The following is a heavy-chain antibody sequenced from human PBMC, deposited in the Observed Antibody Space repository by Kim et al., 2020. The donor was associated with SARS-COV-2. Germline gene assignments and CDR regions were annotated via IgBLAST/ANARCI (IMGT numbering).Heavy chain of an antibody. CDR2: INSDGSST. V-gene: IGHV3-74*01. Sequence: GGSLRLSCAASGFTFSSYWMHWVRQAPGKGLVWVSRINSDGSSTSYADSVKGRFTISRDNAKNTLYLQMNSLRAEDTAVYYCVVDTTIFGVVITWGQGTLVTVSS. J-gene: IGHJ5*02. D-gene: IGHD3-3*01. CDR1: GFTFSSYW. CDR3: VVDTTIFGVVIT.